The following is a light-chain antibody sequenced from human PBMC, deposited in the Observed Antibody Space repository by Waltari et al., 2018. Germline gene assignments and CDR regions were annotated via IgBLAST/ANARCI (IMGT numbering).Light chain of an antibody. Sequence: SALTQPASVSASPGQSITISCTGTSSDVGGYNFVSWYQQHPGKAPQVIIFEISKRPSGVSNRFSGSKSGNTASLTISGLQAEDEAYYFCCAYVGYSTWVFGGGTKLTVV. V-gene: IGLV2-23*02. J-gene: IGLJ3*02. CDR3: CAYVGYSTWV. CDR2: EIS. CDR1: SSDVGGYNF.